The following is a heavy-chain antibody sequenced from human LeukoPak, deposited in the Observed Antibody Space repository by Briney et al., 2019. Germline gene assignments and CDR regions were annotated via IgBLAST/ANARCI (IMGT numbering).Heavy chain of an antibody. D-gene: IGHD1-26*01. CDR2: INWNGGGT. Sequence: GRSLRLSCAATGFTFKDYGMHWVRQPPGKGLEWVFSINWNGGGTDYADSVKGRFTISRDNAKNSLYLQLSSLRPEDTALYYCAKHMRATNTYSFFGLDVWGQGTTVTVSS. CDR1: GFTFKDYG. J-gene: IGHJ6*02. V-gene: IGHV3-9*01. CDR3: AKHMRATNTYSFFGLDV.